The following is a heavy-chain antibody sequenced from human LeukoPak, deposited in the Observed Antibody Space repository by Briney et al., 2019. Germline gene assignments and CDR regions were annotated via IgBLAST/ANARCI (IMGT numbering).Heavy chain of an antibody. CDR2: IYSGGST. CDR1: GFSFNIYA. D-gene: IGHD4/OR15-4a*01. V-gene: IGHV3-53*01. CDR3: ARRAGAYSHPYDY. Sequence: GSLRLSCAASGFSFNIYAMGWVRQAPGKGLEWVSFIYSGGSTHYSDSVKGRFTISRDNSKNTLYLQMNSLRAEDTAVYYCARRAGAYSHPYDYWGQGTLVTVSS. J-gene: IGHJ4*02.